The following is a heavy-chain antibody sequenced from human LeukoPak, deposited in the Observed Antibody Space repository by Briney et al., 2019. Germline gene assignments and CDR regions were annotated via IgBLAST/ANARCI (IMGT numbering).Heavy chain of an antibody. CDR3: ARLSYYDSSGYPFKISAFDI. Sequence: PSETLSLTCTVSGGSISSSSYYWGWIRQPPGKGLEWIGSIYYSGSTYYNPSLKSRVTISVDTSKNQFSLKLSSVTAADTAVYYCARLSYYDSSGYPFKISAFDIWGQGTMVTVSS. D-gene: IGHD3-22*01. V-gene: IGHV4-39*01. CDR2: IYYSGST. CDR1: GGSISSSSYY. J-gene: IGHJ3*02.